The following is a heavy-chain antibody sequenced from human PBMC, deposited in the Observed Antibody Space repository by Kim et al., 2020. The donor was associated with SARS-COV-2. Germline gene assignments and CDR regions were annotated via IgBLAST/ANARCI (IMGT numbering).Heavy chain of an antibody. J-gene: IGHJ4*02. Sequence: ASVKVSCKASGYTFTSYGISWVRQAPGQGLEWMGWISAYNGNTNYAQKLQGRVTMTTDTSTSTAYMDLRSLRSDDTAVYYCARDLLGISNFDYWGQGTLVTVSS. D-gene: IGHD3-16*01. V-gene: IGHV1-18*01. CDR1: GYTFTSYG. CDR3: ARDLLGISNFDY. CDR2: ISAYNGNT.